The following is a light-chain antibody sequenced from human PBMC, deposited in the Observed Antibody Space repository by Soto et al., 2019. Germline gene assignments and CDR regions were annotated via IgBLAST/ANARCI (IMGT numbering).Light chain of an antibody. V-gene: IGLV2-11*01. J-gene: IGLJ1*01. CDR2: DVS. CDR3: CSYAGSPYV. CDR1: NSDIGGYSY. Sequence: QSALTQPASVSGSPGQSITISCTGTNSDIGGYSYVSWYQLHPGKAPKLVIYDVSKRPSGVPDRFSGSKSGNTASLTISGLQAEDEADYYCCSYAGSPYVFGTGTKLTVL.